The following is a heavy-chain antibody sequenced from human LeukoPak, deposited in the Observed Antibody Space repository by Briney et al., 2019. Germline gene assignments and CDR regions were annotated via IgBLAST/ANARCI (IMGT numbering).Heavy chain of an antibody. D-gene: IGHD4-17*01. CDR2: IYYSGST. CDR1: GGFISSYY. Sequence: SQTLSLTCTVSGGFISSYYWTWIRQPPGNGLECIGYIYYSGSTNYNPSLKSRVTISVDTSKNQFSLKLTSVAAAYTAVYYCASLDTTVTLFDYWGQGTLVTVSS. V-gene: IGHV4-59*08. CDR3: ASLDTTVTLFDY. J-gene: IGHJ4*02.